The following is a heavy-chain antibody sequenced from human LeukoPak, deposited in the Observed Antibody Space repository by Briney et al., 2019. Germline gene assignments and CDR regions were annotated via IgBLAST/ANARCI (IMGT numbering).Heavy chain of an antibody. Sequence: GGSLRLSCAASGFTFSDYYMSWIRQAPGKGLEWVSYISSSGSTIYYADSVKGRFTISRDNAKNSLYLQMNSLRAEDTAVYYCARDHYDFWSGYPNAYYYYYMDVWGKGTTVTVS. V-gene: IGHV3-11*04. CDR1: GFTFSDYY. D-gene: IGHD3-3*01. J-gene: IGHJ6*03. CDR2: ISSSGSTI. CDR3: ARDHYDFWSGYPNAYYYYYMDV.